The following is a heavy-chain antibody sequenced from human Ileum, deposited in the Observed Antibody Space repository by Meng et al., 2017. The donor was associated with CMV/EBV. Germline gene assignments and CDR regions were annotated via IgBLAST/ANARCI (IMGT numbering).Heavy chain of an antibody. V-gene: IGHV4-4*07. J-gene: IGHJ5*02. CDR2: FTARGNT. CDR1: GATIRSYC. Sequence: QGQREESGPGLVKPSETPSLTGGFSGATIRSYCGSWIRQPAGKGLEWIGRFTARGNTNYNPSLKSRVTMSLDTSLNQFSLRLNSVTAADTAVYYCARDVIRDDTGSWFGPWGQGTLVTVSS. D-gene: IGHD3-9*01. CDR3: ARDVIRDDTGSWFGP.